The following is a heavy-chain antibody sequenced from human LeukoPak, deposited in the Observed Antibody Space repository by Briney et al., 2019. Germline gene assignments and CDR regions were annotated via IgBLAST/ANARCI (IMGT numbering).Heavy chain of an antibody. V-gene: IGHV1-58*01. D-gene: IGHD3-3*01. CDR2: IVVGSGNT. CDR1: GFTFTSSA. Sequence: SVKVSCKASGFTFTSSAVQWVRQARGQRLEWIGWIVVGSGNTNYAQKFQERVTITRDMSTGTAYMELSSLRAEDTAVYYCARDKRAGTIFGVVINNYYGMDVWGQGTTVTVSS. J-gene: IGHJ6*02. CDR3: ARDKRAGTIFGVVINNYYGMDV.